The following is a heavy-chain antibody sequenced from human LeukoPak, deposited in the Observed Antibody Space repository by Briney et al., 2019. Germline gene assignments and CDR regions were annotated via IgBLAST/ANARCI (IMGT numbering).Heavy chain of an antibody. CDR3: AREGAAAASNAVDY. CDR2: INPNSGGT. D-gene: IGHD6-13*01. CDR1: GYTFTGYY. V-gene: IGHV1-2*02. J-gene: IGHJ4*02. Sequence: ASVKVSCKASGYTFTGYYMHWVRQAPGQGLEWMGWINPNSGGTNYAQKFQGRVTMTRDTSISTAYMELSRLRSDDTAVYYCAREGAAAASNAVDYWGQGTLVTVSS.